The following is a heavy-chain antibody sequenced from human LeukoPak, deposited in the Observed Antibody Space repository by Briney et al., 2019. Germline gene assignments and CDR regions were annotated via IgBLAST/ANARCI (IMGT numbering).Heavy chain of an antibody. CDR2: ISYDGSNK. J-gene: IGHJ6*02. D-gene: IGHD3-22*01. CDR3: ASFAVIDLRVPPFNPTYGMDV. V-gene: IGHV3-30*03. Sequence: GGSLRLSCAASGFTFSSYGMHWVRQAPGKGLEWVAVISYDGSNKYYADSVKGRFTISRDNSKNTLYLQMNSLRAEDTAVYYCASFAVIDLRVPPFNPTYGMDVWGQGTTVTVSS. CDR1: GFTFSSYG.